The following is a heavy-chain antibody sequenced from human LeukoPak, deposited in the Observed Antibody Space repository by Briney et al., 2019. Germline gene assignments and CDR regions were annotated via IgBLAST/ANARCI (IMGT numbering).Heavy chain of an antibody. Sequence: PGGSLGLSCAASGFTFSSYEMNWVRQAPGKGLEWVSYISSSGSTIYYADSVKGRFTISRDNAKNSLYLQMNSLRAEDTAVYYCAREFTYYYDSSGSGAFDIWGQGTMVTVSS. CDR3: AREFTYYYDSSGSGAFDI. J-gene: IGHJ3*02. V-gene: IGHV3-48*03. D-gene: IGHD3-22*01. CDR1: GFTFSSYE. CDR2: ISSSGSTI.